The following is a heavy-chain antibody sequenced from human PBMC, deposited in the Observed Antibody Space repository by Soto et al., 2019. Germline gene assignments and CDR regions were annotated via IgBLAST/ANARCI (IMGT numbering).Heavy chain of an antibody. D-gene: IGHD6-13*01. CDR1: GGFISGYY. CDR3: ARGRYSSID. Sequence: SETLSLTCTVSGGFISGYYWTWIRQPPGKGLEWIGYIHYTGSTNYNPSLKSRVAISSDTSKNQFSLKLSSVTAADTAIYYCARGRYSSIDWGQGTLVTVSS. CDR2: IHYTGST. V-gene: IGHV4-59*01. J-gene: IGHJ4*02.